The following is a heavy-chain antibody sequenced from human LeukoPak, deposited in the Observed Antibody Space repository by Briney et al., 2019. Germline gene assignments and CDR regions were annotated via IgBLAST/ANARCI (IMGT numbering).Heavy chain of an antibody. CDR1: GGSISSSSYY. V-gene: IGHV4-39*07. CDR3: ARGPRSSGYPKSSYAFDI. J-gene: IGHJ3*02. Sequence: SQTLSLTCTVSGGSISSSSYYWGWIRQPPGKGLEWIGSIYYSGSTYYNPSLKSRVTISVDTSKNQFSLKLSSVTAADTAVYYCARGPRSSGYPKSSYAFDIWGQGTMVTVSS. D-gene: IGHD3-22*01. CDR2: IYYSGST.